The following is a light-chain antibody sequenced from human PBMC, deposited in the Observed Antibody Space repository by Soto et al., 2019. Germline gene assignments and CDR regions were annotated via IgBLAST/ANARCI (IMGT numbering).Light chain of an antibody. Sequence: EIVLTQSPGTLSLSPVERATLSCRASQSLSSSQLAWYQQKPGQAPRLLIHDASSRATGISDRFTGSGSGTDFTLTITTLEPEDFAVYYCQQYGSSLITFGQGTRLEIK. CDR1: QSLSSSQ. CDR2: DAS. CDR3: QQYGSSLIT. V-gene: IGKV3-20*01. J-gene: IGKJ5*01.